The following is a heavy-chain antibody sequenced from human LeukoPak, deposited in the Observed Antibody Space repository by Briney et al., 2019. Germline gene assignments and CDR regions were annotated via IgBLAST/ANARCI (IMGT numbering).Heavy chain of an antibody. V-gene: IGHV3-30*02. D-gene: IGHD6-19*01. CDR1: GFTFSSYA. Sequence: GGSLRLSCAASGFTFSSYAMHWVRQAPGKGLEWVAFIRYDGSNKYYADSVKGRFTISRDNSKNTLYLQMNSLRAEDTAVYYCARGSGWTFYYFDYWGQGTLVTVSS. CDR2: IRYDGSNK. CDR3: ARGSGWTFYYFDY. J-gene: IGHJ4*02.